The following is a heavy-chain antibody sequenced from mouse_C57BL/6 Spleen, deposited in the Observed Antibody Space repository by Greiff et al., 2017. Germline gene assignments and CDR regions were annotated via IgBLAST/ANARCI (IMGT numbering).Heavy chain of an antibody. CDR3: ARHDHYFDY. CDR2: ISSGGSYT. J-gene: IGHJ2*01. Sequence: EVKLMESGGDLVKPGGSLKLSCAASGFTFSSYGMSWVRQTPDKRLEWVATISSGGSYTYYPDSVKGRFTISRDNAKNTLYLQMSSLKSEDTAMYYCARHDHYFDYWGQGTTLTVSS. V-gene: IGHV5-6*01. CDR1: GFTFSSYG.